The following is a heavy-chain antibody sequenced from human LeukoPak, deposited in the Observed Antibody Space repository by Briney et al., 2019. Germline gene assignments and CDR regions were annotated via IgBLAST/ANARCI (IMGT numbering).Heavy chain of an antibody. CDR1: GGSISSYY. CDR3: AGANQLHYYYYYYMDV. J-gene: IGHJ6*03. CDR2: IYYSGST. V-gene: IGHV4-59*01. Sequence: SGTLSLTCTVSGGSISSYYWSWIRQPPGKGLEWIGYIYYSGSTNYNPSLKSRVTISVDTSKNQFSLKLSSVTAADTAVYYCAGANQLHYYYYYYMDVWGKGTTVTVSS. D-gene: IGHD2-2*01.